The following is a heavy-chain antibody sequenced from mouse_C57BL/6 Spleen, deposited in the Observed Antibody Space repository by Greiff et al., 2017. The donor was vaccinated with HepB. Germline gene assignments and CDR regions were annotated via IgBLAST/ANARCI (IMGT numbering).Heavy chain of an antibody. CDR3: ARSEYYGSRTGYFDV. V-gene: IGHV1-82*01. J-gene: IGHJ1*03. Sequence: VNLVESGPELVKPGASVKISCKASGYAFSSSWMNWVKQRPGKGLEWIGRIYPGDGDTNYNGKFKGKATLTADKSSSTAYMQLSSLTSEDSAVYFCARSEYYGSRTGYFDVWGTGTTVTVSS. CDR2: IYPGDGDT. CDR1: GYAFSSSW. D-gene: IGHD1-1*01.